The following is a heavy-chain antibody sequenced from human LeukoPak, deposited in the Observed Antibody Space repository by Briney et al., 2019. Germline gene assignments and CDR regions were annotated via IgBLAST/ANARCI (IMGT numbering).Heavy chain of an antibody. D-gene: IGHD6-13*01. CDR3: AKGGGVYKSAADRRIDY. V-gene: IGHV3-23*01. Sequence: GGSLRLSCAASGFTFSSYAMIWVRQAPGKGLEWDSAISGSGGSTYYADSVKGRFTISRDSSKNTLYLQMNSLRAEDTAVFYCAKGGGVYKSAADRRIDYWGQGTLVTVSS. CDR1: GFTFSSYA. CDR2: ISGSGGST. J-gene: IGHJ4*02.